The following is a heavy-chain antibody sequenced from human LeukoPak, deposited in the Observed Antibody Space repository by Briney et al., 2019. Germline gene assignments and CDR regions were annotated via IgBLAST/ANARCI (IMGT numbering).Heavy chain of an antibody. Sequence: ASVKVSCKASGYTFTSYGISWVRQTPGQGLEWMGWISAYNGNTNYAQKLQGRVTMTTDKSTSTAYMELSSLRSEDTAVYYCASPGRSYHGGNDYWGQGTLVTVSS. V-gene: IGHV1-18*01. CDR1: GYTFTSYG. J-gene: IGHJ4*02. CDR2: ISAYNGNT. D-gene: IGHD4-23*01. CDR3: ASPGRSYHGGNDY.